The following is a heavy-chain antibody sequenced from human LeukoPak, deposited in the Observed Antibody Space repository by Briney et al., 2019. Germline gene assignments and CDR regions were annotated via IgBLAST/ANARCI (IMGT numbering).Heavy chain of an antibody. V-gene: IGHV3-15*01. CDR3: TTAVSGYYNADY. Sequence: GGSLRLSCAASGFTFSNAWMSWVRQAPGKGLEWVGRIKSKTDGGTTDYAAPVKGRFTISRDDSKNTLYLQMNSLKTEDTAVYYCTTAVSGYYNADYWGQGTLVTVSS. D-gene: IGHD3-9*01. CDR2: IKSKTDGGTT. J-gene: IGHJ4*02. CDR1: GFTFSNAW.